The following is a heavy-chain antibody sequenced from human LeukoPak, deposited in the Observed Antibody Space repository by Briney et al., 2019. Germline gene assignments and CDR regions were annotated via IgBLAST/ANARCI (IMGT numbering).Heavy chain of an antibody. V-gene: IGHV1-46*01. J-gene: IGHJ4*02. CDR1: GYTFTSYY. D-gene: IGHD7-27*01. CDR2: INPSGGST. CDR3: ARRGKSELGTCDF. Sequence: ASVKVSCKASGYTFTSYYIHWVRQAPGQGLEWMGIINPSGGSTSYAQKFQGRVTMTRDTSTNTAYMELRSLRSDDTAVYICARRGKSELGTCDFWGQGTLVSVSS.